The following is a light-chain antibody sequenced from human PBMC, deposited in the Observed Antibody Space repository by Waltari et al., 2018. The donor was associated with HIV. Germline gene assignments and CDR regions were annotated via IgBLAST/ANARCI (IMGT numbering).Light chain of an antibody. V-gene: IGKV1-33*01. CDR1: QDITNY. J-gene: IGKJ4*02. Sequence: DIQMTQSPSSLSASVGDRVTITCQASQDITNYLNGYQQKPGKGPKLLIYDASNVETGVPAGFSGSGSGTDFTFTISSLQPEDIATYYCQQYDNLPLTFGGGTKVEIK. CDR3: QQYDNLPLT. CDR2: DAS.